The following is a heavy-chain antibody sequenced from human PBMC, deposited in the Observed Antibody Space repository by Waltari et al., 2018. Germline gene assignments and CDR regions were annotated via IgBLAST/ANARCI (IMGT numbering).Heavy chain of an antibody. J-gene: IGHJ4*02. CDR2: IRNSGDST. CDR3: ARLYYTADY. D-gene: IGHD3-22*01. Sequence: ELQLLESGGGLVQSGGALRISCGGPGFTFCSYAMGWVRQAPGKGLEWVSGIRNSGDSTDYADSVQGRFTISRDNSKNTLYLYMNSLRAEDTAVYYCARLYYTADYWGQGTLVTVSS. CDR1: GFTFCSYA. V-gene: IGHV3-23*01.